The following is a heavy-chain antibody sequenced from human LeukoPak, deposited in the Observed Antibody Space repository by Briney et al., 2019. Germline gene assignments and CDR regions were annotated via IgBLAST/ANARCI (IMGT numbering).Heavy chain of an antibody. J-gene: IGHJ4*02. D-gene: IGHD2-2*01. CDR3: AKVGEAAIHLDY. V-gene: IGHV3-23*01. CDR1: GFTFSSYA. CDR2: ISGSGGSA. Sequence: GGSLRLSCAASGFTFSSYAMSWVRQAPGKGLEWVSAISGSGGSAYYADSVKGRFTISRDNSKNTLYLQMNSLRAEDTAVYYCAKVGEAAIHLDYWGQGTLVTVSS.